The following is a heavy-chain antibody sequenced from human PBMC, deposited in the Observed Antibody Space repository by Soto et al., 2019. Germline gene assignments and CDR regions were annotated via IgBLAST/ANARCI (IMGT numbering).Heavy chain of an antibody. CDR1: GYIFIGNY. CDR3: AREAASSASRRLDY. Sequence: ASVKVSCKASGYIFIGNYIHWLRQAPGQGLEWMGWVNPYSGETNYAQKFQGRVTMTRDTAVTTVYMELTRLRSADDTAVYYCAREAASSASRRLDYWGRGTLVTVSS. V-gene: IGHV1-2*02. J-gene: IGHJ4*02. D-gene: IGHD6-6*01. CDR2: VNPYSGET.